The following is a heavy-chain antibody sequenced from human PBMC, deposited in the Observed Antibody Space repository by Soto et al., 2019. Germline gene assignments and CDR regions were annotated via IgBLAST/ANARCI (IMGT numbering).Heavy chain of an antibody. CDR1: GGSISSGDYY. Sequence: PSETLSLTCTVSGGSISSGDYYWSWIRQPPGKGLEWIGYIYYSGSTYYNPSLKSRVTISVDTSKNQFSLKLSSVTAADTAVYYCARDSHDILTGYSSNWFDPWGQGTTVTVSS. CDR3: ARDSHDILTGYSSNWFDP. J-gene: IGHJ5*02. CDR2: IYYSGST. V-gene: IGHV4-30-4*01. D-gene: IGHD3-9*01.